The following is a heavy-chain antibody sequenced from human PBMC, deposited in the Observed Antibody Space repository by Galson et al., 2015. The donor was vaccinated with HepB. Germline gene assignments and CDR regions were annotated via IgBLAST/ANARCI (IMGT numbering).Heavy chain of an antibody. CDR2: ISYDGSNK. Sequence: SLRLSCAASGFTFSSYAMHWVRQAPGKGLEWVAVISYDGSNKYYADSVKGRFTISGDNSKNTLYLQMNSLRAEDTAVYYCARAEPEVVTSPWFDPWGQGTLVTVSS. D-gene: IGHD2-21*02. CDR3: ARAEPEVVTSPWFDP. J-gene: IGHJ5*02. V-gene: IGHV3-30-3*01. CDR1: GFTFSSYA.